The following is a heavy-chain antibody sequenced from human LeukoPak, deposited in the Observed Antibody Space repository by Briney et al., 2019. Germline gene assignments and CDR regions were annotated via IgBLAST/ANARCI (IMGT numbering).Heavy chain of an antibody. CDR2: ISPDGSTT. V-gene: IGHV3-74*01. J-gene: IGHJ4*02. Sequence: GGSLRLSCAASGFTFSSYWMHWVRQAPGKGLVWVSRISPDGSTTGHADSVKGRFTTSRDNAKNTLFLQMNSLRAEDTAVYYCTRDFDFSSAIWGQGTPVTVSS. D-gene: IGHD3-3*01. CDR3: TRDFDFSSAI. CDR1: GFTFSSYW.